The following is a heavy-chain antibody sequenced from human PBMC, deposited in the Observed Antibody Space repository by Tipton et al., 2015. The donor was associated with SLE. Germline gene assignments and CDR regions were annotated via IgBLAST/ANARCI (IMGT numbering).Heavy chain of an antibody. D-gene: IGHD3-10*01. V-gene: IGHV4-38-2*02. Sequence: TLSLTCNVYGGSFSDYYWGWIRQPPGKGLEWIGSFAHSGSSFYNPSLQSRVSISADTSKNAFSLKLTSVTAADTAVYYCAREVRGVIIEYFDYWGQGALVTVSS. CDR2: FAHSGSS. J-gene: IGHJ4*02. CDR3: AREVRGVIIEYFDY. CDR1: GGSFSDYY.